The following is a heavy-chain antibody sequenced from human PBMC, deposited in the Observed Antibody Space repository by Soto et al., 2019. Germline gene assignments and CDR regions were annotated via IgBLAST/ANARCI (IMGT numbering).Heavy chain of an antibody. CDR2: IYYSGST. CDR3: ARLEGSGSYYHRHFDY. CDR1: GGSISSYY. D-gene: IGHD3-10*01. Sequence: SETLSLTCTVSGGSISSYYWSWIRQPPGKGLEWVGYIYYSGSTNYNPSLKSRVTISVDTSKNQFSLKVSSVTAADTAVYYCARLEGSGSYYHRHFDYWGQGTLVTVSS. J-gene: IGHJ4*02. V-gene: IGHV4-59*08.